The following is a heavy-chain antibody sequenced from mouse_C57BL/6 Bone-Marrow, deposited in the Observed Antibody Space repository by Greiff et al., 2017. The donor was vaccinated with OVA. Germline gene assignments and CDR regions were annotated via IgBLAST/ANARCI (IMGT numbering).Heavy chain of an antibody. V-gene: IGHV1-15*01. D-gene: IGHD2-4*01. CDR3: TRYHYDYESSFAY. Sequence: QVQLQQSGAELVRPGASVTLSCKASGYTFTDYEMHWVKQTPVHGLEWIGAIDPETGGTAYNQKFKGKAILTADKSSSTAYMELRSLTSEDSAVYYCTRYHYDYESSFAYWGQGTLVTVSA. J-gene: IGHJ3*01. CDR1: GYTFTDYE. CDR2: IDPETGGT.